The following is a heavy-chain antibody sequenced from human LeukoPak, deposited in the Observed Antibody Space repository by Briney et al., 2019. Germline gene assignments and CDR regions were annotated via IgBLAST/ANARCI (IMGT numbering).Heavy chain of an antibody. CDR1: GFTFSDYY. Sequence: GGSLRLSCAASGFTFSDYYMSWIRQAPGKGLEWVSYISSSGSTIYYADSVKGRFTISRDNAKNSLYLQMNSLRAEDMAVYYCARDAPRGYYYYMDVWGKGTTVTVSS. D-gene: IGHD7-27*01. V-gene: IGHV3-11*04. J-gene: IGHJ6*03. CDR3: ARDAPRGYYYYMDV. CDR2: ISSSGSTI.